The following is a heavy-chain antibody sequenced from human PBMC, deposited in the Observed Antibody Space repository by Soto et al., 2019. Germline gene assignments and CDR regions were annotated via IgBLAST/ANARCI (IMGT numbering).Heavy chain of an antibody. D-gene: IGHD1-26*01. CDR1: GGSISSGGYY. Sequence: PSETLSLTCTVSGGSISSGGYYWSWIRQHPGKGLEWIGYIYYSGSTYYNPSLKSRVTISVDTSKNQFSLKLSSVTAADTAVYYCAREEGSYSGYYYYGMDVWGQGTTVTVSS. V-gene: IGHV4-31*03. CDR3: AREEGSYSGYYYYGMDV. J-gene: IGHJ6*02. CDR2: IYYSGST.